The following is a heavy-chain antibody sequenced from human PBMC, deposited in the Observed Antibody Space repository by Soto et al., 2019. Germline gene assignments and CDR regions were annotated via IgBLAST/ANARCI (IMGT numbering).Heavy chain of an antibody. Sequence: GGSLRLSWAASGFTISSYSMNWVSKDPGKGLGWVSSISSSSSYIYYADSVKGRFTISRDNAKNSLYLQMNSLRAEDTAVYYCASIAAADDAFDIWGQGTMVTVSS. V-gene: IGHV3-21*01. CDR3: ASIAAADDAFDI. J-gene: IGHJ3*02. D-gene: IGHD6-13*01. CDR1: GFTISSYS. CDR2: ISSSSSYI.